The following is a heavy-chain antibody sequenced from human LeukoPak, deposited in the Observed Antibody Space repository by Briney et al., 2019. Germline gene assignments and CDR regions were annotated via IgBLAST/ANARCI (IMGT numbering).Heavy chain of an antibody. V-gene: IGHV4-59*01. CDR2: IYYSGST. J-gene: IGHJ4*02. D-gene: IGHD5-18*01. Sequence: PSETLSLTCTVSGGSISSYYWSWIRQPPGKGLEWIGYIYYSGSTNYNPSLKSRVTISVDTSKNQFSLKLSSVTAADTAVYYCARSLGGYCYGNHEYYFDYWGQGTLVTVSS. CDR3: ARSLGGYCYGNHEYYFDY. CDR1: GGSISSYY.